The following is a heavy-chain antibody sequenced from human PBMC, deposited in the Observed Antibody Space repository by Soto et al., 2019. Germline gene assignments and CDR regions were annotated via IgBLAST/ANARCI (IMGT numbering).Heavy chain of an antibody. CDR3: GRRYCTNGVCYGYAFDI. J-gene: IGHJ3*02. V-gene: IGHV1-69*02. D-gene: IGHD2-8*01. CDR1: GGTFSSYT. Sequence: QVQLVQSGAEVKKPGSSVKVSCKASGGTFSSYTISWVRQAPGQGLEWMGRIIPILGIANYAQKFQGRVTITGDKSTSTAYMELSSLRSEDTAVYYCGRRYCTNGVCYGYAFDIWGQGTMVTVSS. CDR2: IIPILGIA.